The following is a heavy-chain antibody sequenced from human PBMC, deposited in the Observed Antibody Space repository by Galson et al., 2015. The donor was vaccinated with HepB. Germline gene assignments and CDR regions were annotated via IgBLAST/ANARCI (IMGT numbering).Heavy chain of an antibody. Sequence: SLRLSCAASGFTVSSNYMSWVRQAPGKGLEWVSVIYSGGSTYYADSVKGRFTISRDNSKNTLYLQMNSLRAEDTAVYYCARAKGYCSSTSCTYTRGGWFDPWGQGTLVTVSS. CDR2: IYSGGST. V-gene: IGHV3-53*01. CDR3: ARAKGYCSSTSCTYTRGGWFDP. D-gene: IGHD2-2*01. J-gene: IGHJ5*02. CDR1: GFTVSSNY.